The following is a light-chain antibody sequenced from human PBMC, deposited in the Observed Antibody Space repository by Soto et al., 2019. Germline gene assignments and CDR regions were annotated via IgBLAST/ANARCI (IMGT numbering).Light chain of an antibody. J-gene: IGLJ2*01. CDR1: SSNIGAGFD. CDR3: QSYDSRLSAVV. Sequence: QSALTQPPSVSGAPGQRVTISCTGNSSNIGAGFDVHWYQQLPGTAPKLLIYDNSNRPSGVPDRFSGSKSGTSASLAITGLQAEDGTDYYCQSYDSRLSAVVFGGGTKVTV. V-gene: IGLV1-40*01. CDR2: DNS.